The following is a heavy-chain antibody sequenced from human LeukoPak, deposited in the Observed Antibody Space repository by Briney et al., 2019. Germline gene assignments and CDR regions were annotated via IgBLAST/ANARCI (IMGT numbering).Heavy chain of an antibody. CDR3: ATGAPAAYCYYYGMDV. CDR2: FDPEDSET. D-gene: IGHD2-2*01. V-gene: IGHV1-24*01. Sequence: ASVKVSCKVSGYTLTELSMHWVRQAPGKGLEWMGGFDPEDSETIYAQKFQGRVTMTEDTSTDTAYMELSSLRSEDTAVYYCATGAPAAYCYYYGMDVWGQGTTVTVS. J-gene: IGHJ6*02. CDR1: GYTLTELS.